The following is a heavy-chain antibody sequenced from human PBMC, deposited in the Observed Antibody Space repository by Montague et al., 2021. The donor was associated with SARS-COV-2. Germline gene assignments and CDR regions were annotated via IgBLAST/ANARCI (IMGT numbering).Heavy chain of an antibody. CDR2: IYDSGST. CDR3: ARENTVITFGGSYYIDS. D-gene: IGHD3-16*01. V-gene: IGHV4-59*02. Sequence: SETLSLTCIVSGRSVSSYYWSWIRQPAGKGLEWIGCIYDSGSTNYNPSLKSRVTISVDTSKNQFSLKLSSVTAADTAVYYCARENTVITFGGSYYIDSWGQGTLVAVSA. CDR1: GRSVSSYY. J-gene: IGHJ4*02.